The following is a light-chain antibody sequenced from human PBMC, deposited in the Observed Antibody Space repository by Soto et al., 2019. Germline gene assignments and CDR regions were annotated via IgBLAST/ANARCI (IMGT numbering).Light chain of an antibody. CDR3: QQYGSSPRT. V-gene: IGKV3-20*01. J-gene: IGKJ1*01. CDR2: GAS. Sequence: EIVLTQSPGTLSLSPGERATLSCRASQSVSSSHLAWYQQKPGQAPRLLIYGASSRATGILDRFSGSGSGTDFTLTISRLEPEDFAVYYCQQYGSSPRTFGQGTKVEIK. CDR1: QSVSSSH.